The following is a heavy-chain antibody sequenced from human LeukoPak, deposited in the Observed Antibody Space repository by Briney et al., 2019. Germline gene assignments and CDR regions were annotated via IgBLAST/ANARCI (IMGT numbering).Heavy chain of an antibody. CDR3: ARTVEMATKSTPPSDAFDI. CDR1: GGTFSSYA. CDR2: IIPIFGTA. Sequence: VASVKVSCKASGGTFSSYAISWVRQAPGQGLEWMGGIIPIFGTANYAQKFQGRVTITADESTSTAYMELSGLRSEDTAVYYCARTVEMATKSTPPSDAFDIWGQGTMVTVSS. V-gene: IGHV1-69*13. D-gene: IGHD5-24*01. J-gene: IGHJ3*02.